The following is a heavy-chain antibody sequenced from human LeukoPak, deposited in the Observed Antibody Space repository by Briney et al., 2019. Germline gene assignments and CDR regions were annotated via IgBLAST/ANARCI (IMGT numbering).Heavy chain of an antibody. J-gene: IGHJ4*02. V-gene: IGHV3-48*02. CDR2: VSSIGISS. Sequence: PGGSLRLSCAASGFTFSSYWMSWVRQAPGKGLEWVSSVSSIGISSYYADSVKGRFTISRDNAKNSLYLQMNSLRDEDTAVYYCARAADSGYDFKLYYWGQGTLVTVSS. CDR3: ARAADSGYDFKLYY. D-gene: IGHD5-12*01. CDR1: GFTFSSYW.